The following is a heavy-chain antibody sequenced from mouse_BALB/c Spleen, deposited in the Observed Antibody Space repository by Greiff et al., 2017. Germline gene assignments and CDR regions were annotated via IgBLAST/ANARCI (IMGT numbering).Heavy chain of an antibody. D-gene: IGHD1-2*01. Sequence: EVKLMESGGDLVKPGGSLKLSCAASGFTFSSYGMSWVRQTPDKRLEWVATISSGGSYTYYPDSVKGRFTISRDNAKNTLYLQMSSLKSEDTAMYYCARQDYGYYFDDWGQGTTLTVSS. CDR1: GFTFSSYG. J-gene: IGHJ2*01. CDR3: ARQDYGYYFDD. V-gene: IGHV5-6*01. CDR2: ISSGGSYT.